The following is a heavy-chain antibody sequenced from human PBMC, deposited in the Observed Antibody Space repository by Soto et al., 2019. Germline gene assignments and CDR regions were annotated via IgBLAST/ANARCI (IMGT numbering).Heavy chain of an antibody. CDR1: GFSLSTSGVG. J-gene: IGHJ6*02. Sequence: QITLKESGPTLVKPTQTLTLTCTFSGFSLSTSGVGVGWIRQPPGKALEWLALIYWDDDKRYSPSLTSRLTTTKDTSKNQVVLTMTNMDPVDTATYYCAHVLVLVANYGMDVWGQGTTVTVSS. CDR2: IYWDDDK. V-gene: IGHV2-5*02. CDR3: AHVLVLVANYGMDV. D-gene: IGHD2-15*01.